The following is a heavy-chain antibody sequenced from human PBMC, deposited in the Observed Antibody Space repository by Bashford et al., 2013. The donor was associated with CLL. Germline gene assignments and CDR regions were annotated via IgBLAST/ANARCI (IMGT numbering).Heavy chain of an antibody. CDR1: GGTFSSYA. CDR2: IIPIFGTA. V-gene: IGHV1-69*13. D-gene: IGHD6-25*01. Sequence: SVKVSCKASGGTFSSYAISWVRQAPGQGLEWMGGIIPIFGTANYAQKFQGRVTITADESTSTAYMELSSLRSEDTAVYYCARGGTGWGRLDYWGQGTLVTVSS. J-gene: IGHJ4*02. CDR3: ARGGTGWGRLDY.